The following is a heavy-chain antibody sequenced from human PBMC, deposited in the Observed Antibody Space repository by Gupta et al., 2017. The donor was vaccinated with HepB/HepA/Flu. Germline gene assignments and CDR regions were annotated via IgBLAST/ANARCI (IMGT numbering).Heavy chain of an antibody. D-gene: IGHD2-21*01. V-gene: IGHV4-39*01. J-gene: IGHJ6*02. CDR3: ARLPLLCCAYYYGMDV. CDR1: GGSISSSSYY. CDR2: INYSGRT. Sequence: QVQLQESGPGLVKPSETLSLTCTVSGGSISSSSYYWGWIRQPPGKGLEWIGSINYSGRTHYDPSRKRRVTISVDTYKNQRSLKLSSVTAAETAVYFCARLPLLCCAYYYGMDVGGQGTTVTVSS.